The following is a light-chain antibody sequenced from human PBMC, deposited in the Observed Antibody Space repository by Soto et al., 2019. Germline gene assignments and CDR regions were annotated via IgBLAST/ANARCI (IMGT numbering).Light chain of an antibody. CDR3: QQRKFWPPIT. CDR2: DAS. CDR1: QSVSIY. V-gene: IGKV3-11*01. Sequence: EIVLTQSPATLSLSPGDRATLSYRASQSVSIYLAWYQQKPGQAPRLLIYDASNRATGIPARFSGSGSGTDFTLTISSLEPEDFAVYYCQQRKFWPPITFGQGTRVET. J-gene: IGKJ5*01.